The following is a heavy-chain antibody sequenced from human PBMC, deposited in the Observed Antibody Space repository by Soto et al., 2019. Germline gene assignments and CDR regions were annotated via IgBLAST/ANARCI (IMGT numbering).Heavy chain of an antibody. J-gene: IGHJ6*02. CDR2: ILNDGSNR. CDR3: ARDDEYSGNGMDV. D-gene: IGHD3-10*01. CDR1: GFTFSNYG. Sequence: QVQLVESGGGVVQPGRSLRLSCAASGFTFSNYGMHWVRQAPDKGLEWVAVILNDGSNRYHADSVKDRFTISRDNSKNTLYLHMNSLRAEDTAVYYCARDDEYSGNGMDVWGQGTTVTVS. V-gene: IGHV3-33*01.